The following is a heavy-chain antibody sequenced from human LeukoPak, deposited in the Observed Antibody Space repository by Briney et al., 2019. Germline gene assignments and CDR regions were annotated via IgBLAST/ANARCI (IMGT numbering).Heavy chain of an antibody. J-gene: IGHJ6*03. CDR2: TYTSGST. Sequence: PSETLSLTCTVSGGSISSYYWSWIRQPAGKGLEWIGRTYTSGSTNYNPSLKSRVTMSVDTSKNQFSLKLSSVTAADTAVYYCARDGDDFWSGYYGSMDVWGKGTTVTVSS. D-gene: IGHD3-3*01. V-gene: IGHV4-4*07. CDR3: ARDGDDFWSGYYGSMDV. CDR1: GGSISSYY.